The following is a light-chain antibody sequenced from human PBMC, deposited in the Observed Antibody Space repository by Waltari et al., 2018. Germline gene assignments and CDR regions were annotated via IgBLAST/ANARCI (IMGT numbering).Light chain of an antibody. V-gene: IGLV3-21*04. J-gene: IGLJ3*02. CDR2: YGS. CDR1: NIGTQS. CDR3: QVWDSGSAHWV. Sequence: SYVLTQPPSVSVAPGKTASIPCGGNNIGTQSVHWYQQKPGQAPVGVIHYGSERPSGIPAGFAGSTSGNTATLTVSRVEGGDEAGYYCQVWDSGSAHWVFGGGTKLTVL.